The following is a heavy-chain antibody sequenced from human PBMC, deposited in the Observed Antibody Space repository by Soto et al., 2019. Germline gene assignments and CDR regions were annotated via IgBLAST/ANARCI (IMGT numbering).Heavy chain of an antibody. CDR1: GYTFTSYG. CDR2: ISAYNGNT. J-gene: IGHJ3*02. Sequence: ASVKVSCKASGYTFTSYGIIWVRQAPGQGLEWMGWISAYNGNTNYAQKLQGRVTMTTDTSTSTAYMELRSLRSDDTAVYYCARDKESPGIAAADAFDIWGQGTMVTVSS. V-gene: IGHV1-18*01. CDR3: ARDKESPGIAAADAFDI. D-gene: IGHD6-13*01.